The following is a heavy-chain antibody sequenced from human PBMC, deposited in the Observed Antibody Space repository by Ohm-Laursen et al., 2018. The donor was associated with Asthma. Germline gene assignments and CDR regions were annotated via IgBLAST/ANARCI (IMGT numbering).Heavy chain of an antibody. V-gene: IGHV1-2*06. CDR2: INPNSGGT. CDR3: ARVAYYYDSSGYYFAY. Sequence: AASVKVSCKASGYTFTGYYMHWVRQAPGQGLEWMGRINPNSGGTNYAQKFQGRVTMTRDTSISTAYMELSRLRSDDTAVYYCARVAYYYDSSGYYFAYWGQGTLVTVSS. CDR1: GYTFTGYY. D-gene: IGHD3-22*01. J-gene: IGHJ4*02.